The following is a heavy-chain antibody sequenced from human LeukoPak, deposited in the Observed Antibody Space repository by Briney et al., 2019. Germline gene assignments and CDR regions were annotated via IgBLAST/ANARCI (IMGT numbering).Heavy chain of an antibody. J-gene: IGHJ5*02. V-gene: IGHV4-34*01. CDR1: GGSFSGYY. CDR3: VREVVVVPAAPRENWFDP. Sequence: SETLSLTCAVYGGSFSGYYWSWIRQPPGKGLEWIGEINHSGSTNYNPSLKSRVTISVDTSKNQFSLKLSSVTAADTAVYYCVREVVVVPAAPRENWFDPWGQGTLVTVSS. CDR2: INHSGST. D-gene: IGHD2-2*01.